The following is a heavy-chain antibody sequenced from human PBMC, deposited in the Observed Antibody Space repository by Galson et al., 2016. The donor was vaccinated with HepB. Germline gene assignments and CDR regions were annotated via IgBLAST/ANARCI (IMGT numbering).Heavy chain of an antibody. D-gene: IGHD4-17*01. J-gene: IGHJ1*01. CDR1: GYTFTGYY. Sequence: SVKVSCKASGYTFTGYYMHWVRQAPGQGLEWMGWINPNSGGTNYAQKFQGRVTMTRDTSISTAYMELSRLRSDDTAVYYCARGECVTKPHDVVQHWGQGTLVTVSS. V-gene: IGHV1-2*02. CDR2: INPNSGGT. CDR3: ARGECVTKPHDVVQH.